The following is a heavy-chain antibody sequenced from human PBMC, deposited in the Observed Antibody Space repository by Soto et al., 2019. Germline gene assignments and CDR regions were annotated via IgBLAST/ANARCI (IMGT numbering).Heavy chain of an antibody. J-gene: IGHJ3*02. CDR2: IYYSGST. CDR3: ARDGGSNYDFWSGYLDAFDI. CDR1: DGSISSSSYY. D-gene: IGHD3-3*01. Sequence: SETLSLTCSVSDGSISSSSYYLGWNCQPPGKGLEWIGSIYYSGSTYYNPSLKSRVTISVDTSKNQFSLKLSSVTAADTAVYYCARDGGSNYDFWSGYLDAFDIWGQGKIVTVSS. V-gene: IGHV4-39*07.